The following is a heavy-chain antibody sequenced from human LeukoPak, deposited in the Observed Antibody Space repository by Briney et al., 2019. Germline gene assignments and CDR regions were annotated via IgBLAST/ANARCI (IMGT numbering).Heavy chain of an antibody. Sequence: GGSLRLSCGASGFLFSIYGMHWVREPTGKGVEGVAFIRYDGSNKYYADSVKGRFTISRDNSKNTLYLQMNSLRAEDTAVYYCAKASGGPVDYGGQGTLVTVSS. CDR2: IRYDGSNK. CDR3: AKASGGPVDY. V-gene: IGHV3-30*02. D-gene: IGHD6-19*01. CDR1: GFLFSIYG. J-gene: IGHJ4*02.